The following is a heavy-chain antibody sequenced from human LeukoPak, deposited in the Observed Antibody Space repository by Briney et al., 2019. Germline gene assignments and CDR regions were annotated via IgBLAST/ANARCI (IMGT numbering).Heavy chain of an antibody. J-gene: IGHJ4*02. D-gene: IGHD6-19*01. Sequence: GGSLRLSCAASGFTFSSYSMNWVRQAPGKGLEWVSSISTSNNYTYYADSVKGRFTISRDNAKNSLYLQMNSLRAEDTALYFCARATGYSSGWDNFFDYWGQGTLVTVSS. V-gene: IGHV3-21*01. CDR3: ARATGYSSGWDNFFDY. CDR1: GFTFSSYS. CDR2: ISTSNNYT.